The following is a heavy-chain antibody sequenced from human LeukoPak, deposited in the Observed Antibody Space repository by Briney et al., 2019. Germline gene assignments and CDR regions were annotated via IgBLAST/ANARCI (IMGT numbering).Heavy chain of an antibody. CDR1: GGSISSYY. CDR3: ARDEPRGYCSGGSCYYH. D-gene: IGHD2-15*01. Sequence: SETLSLTCTVSGGSISSYYWSWIRQPPGKGLEWIGYIYYSGSTNYNPSLKSRVTISVDTSKNQFSLKLSSVTAADTAVYYCARDEPRGYCSGGSCYYHWGQGTLVTVSS. CDR2: IYYSGST. J-gene: IGHJ5*02. V-gene: IGHV4-59*01.